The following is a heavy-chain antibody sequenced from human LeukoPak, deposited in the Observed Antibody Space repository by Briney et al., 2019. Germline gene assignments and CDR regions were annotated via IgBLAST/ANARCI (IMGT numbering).Heavy chain of an antibody. CDR1: GFTFSTYD. CDR2: MRYDGSNK. CDR3: AKSAGYYLDY. Sequence: GGSLRPSCAASGFTFSTYDMHWVRQAPGKGLEWVAFMRYDGSNKYYADSVKGRFTISRDNSKNTLYLQMNSLRAEDTAVYYCAKSAGYYLDYWGQGTLVTVSS. V-gene: IGHV3-30*02. J-gene: IGHJ4*02. D-gene: IGHD3-22*01.